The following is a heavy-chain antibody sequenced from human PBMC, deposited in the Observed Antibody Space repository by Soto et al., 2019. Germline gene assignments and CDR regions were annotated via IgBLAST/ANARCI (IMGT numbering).Heavy chain of an antibody. V-gene: IGHV6-1*01. CDR2: TYYRSKWHN. J-gene: IGHJ2*01. Sequence: QVQLQQSGPGLVKPSQTLSLICAISGDSVSSASATWSWIRQSPSGRLEWLGRTYYRSKWHNDYAGSVKSRIAIIPDTSQTQLSLQLSSVTLEDTAVYFCARDGSGYQWYFDVWGRGSLVTVSS. D-gene: IGHD5-12*01. CDR1: GDSVSSASAT. CDR3: ARDGSGYQWYFDV.